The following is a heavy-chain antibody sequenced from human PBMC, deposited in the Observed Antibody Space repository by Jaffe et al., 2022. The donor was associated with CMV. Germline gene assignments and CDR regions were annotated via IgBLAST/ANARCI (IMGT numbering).Heavy chain of an antibody. J-gene: IGHJ3*02. D-gene: IGHD2-21*01. Sequence: EVQLAESGGGLVQPGGSLRLSCVASGFTLSSYALYWVRQAPGKGLDWVSTSAHSGTYAYYGDSVQGRFTISRDDSRNTFYLQMTNLKAEDTAIYYCAQRWGRDGALSIWGPGTAVTVS. V-gene: IGHV3-23*04. CDR2: SAHSGTYA. CDR1: GFTLSSYA. CDR3: AQRWGRDGALSI.